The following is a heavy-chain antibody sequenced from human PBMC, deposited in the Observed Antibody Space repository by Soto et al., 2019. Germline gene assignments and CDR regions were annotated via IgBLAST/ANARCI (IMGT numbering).Heavy chain of an antibody. CDR2: MNPNSGNT. J-gene: IGHJ4*02. Sequence: SVKVSCKASGYTFSSHDINWVRQATGQGLEWMGWMNPNSGNTGYAQRFQGRVTMTRNTSINTAYMELSSLRSEDTAVYYCAREVAASDYWGQGTLVTVSS. V-gene: IGHV1-8*01. D-gene: IGHD6-19*01. CDR3: AREVAASDY. CDR1: GYTFSSHD.